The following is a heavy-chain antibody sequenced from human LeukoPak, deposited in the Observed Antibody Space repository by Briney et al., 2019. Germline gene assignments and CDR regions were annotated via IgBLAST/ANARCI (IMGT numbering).Heavy chain of an antibody. Sequence: PGGSLRLSCAASGFSVSGNYMSWVRQAPGKGPEWVSAIYSGGATYYTDSVKGRFTMSRHTSKNTLDLQMNSLRVEDTAVYYCARWKMEGIVVDVFDIWGQGTRVTVSS. D-gene: IGHD3-22*01. CDR2: IYSGGAT. J-gene: IGHJ3*02. CDR3: ARWKMEGIVVDVFDI. CDR1: GFSVSGNY. V-gene: IGHV3-53*04.